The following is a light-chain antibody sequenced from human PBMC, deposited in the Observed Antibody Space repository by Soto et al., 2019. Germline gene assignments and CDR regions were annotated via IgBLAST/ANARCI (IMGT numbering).Light chain of an antibody. CDR2: GNN. Sequence: QSELTQPPSVSGAPGLSVAISCTGSRSNIGGRFDVQWYQHLPGTGPKLLLYGNNNRPSGVPDRFSGSKSGTSASLVITGLQAADEGDYYCQSYDSSPSGPVFGGGTKLTVL. J-gene: IGLJ2*01. V-gene: IGLV1-40*01. CDR3: QSYDSSPSGPV. CDR1: RSNIGGRFD.